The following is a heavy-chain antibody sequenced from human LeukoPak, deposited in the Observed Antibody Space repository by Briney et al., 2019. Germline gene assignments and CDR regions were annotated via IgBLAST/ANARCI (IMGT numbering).Heavy chain of an antibody. J-gene: IGHJ3*02. D-gene: IGHD5-24*01. CDR1: GGSFSGYY. CDR2: INHSGST. CDR3: ARHWGDGYVRALDI. V-gene: IGHV4-34*01. Sequence: PSETLSLTCAVYGGSFSGYYWSWIRQPPGKGLEWIGEINHSGSTNYNPSLKSRVTISVDTSKNQFSLKLSSVTAADTAVYYCARHWGDGYVRALDIWGQGTMVTVSS.